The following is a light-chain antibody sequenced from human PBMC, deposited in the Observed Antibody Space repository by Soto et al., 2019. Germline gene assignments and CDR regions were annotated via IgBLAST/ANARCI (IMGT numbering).Light chain of an antibody. CDR1: SSNVGARYD. J-gene: IGLJ1*01. Sequence: QSVLTQPPSVSGAPGQNITIFCTGSSSNVGARYDVHWYKQLPGGAPNVLIYGNKYRPSGVPDRFSGSKSGTSASLAITGLQADDEGDYFCQSYDISLAAYVFGTGTKVTVL. CDR3: QSYDISLAAYV. CDR2: GNK. V-gene: IGLV1-40*01.